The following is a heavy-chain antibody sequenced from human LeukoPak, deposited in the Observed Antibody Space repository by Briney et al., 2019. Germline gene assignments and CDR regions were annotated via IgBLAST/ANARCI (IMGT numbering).Heavy chain of an antibody. D-gene: IGHD2-15*01. Sequence: ESLKISCKGSGYSFTSHWISWVRQMPGKGLEWMGNIDPSDSYTNYSPSFQGHVTISADKSISTAYPQWSSLKASDTAMYYCAKLTPYCSGGSCTYYYYGMDVWGQGTTVTVSS. CDR3: AKLTPYCSGGSCTYYYYGMDV. V-gene: IGHV5-10-1*01. CDR1: GYSFTSHW. CDR2: IDPSDSYT. J-gene: IGHJ6*02.